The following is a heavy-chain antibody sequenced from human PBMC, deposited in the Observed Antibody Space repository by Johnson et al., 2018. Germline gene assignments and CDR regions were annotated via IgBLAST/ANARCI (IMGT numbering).Heavy chain of an antibody. CDR2: IHYSAST. CDR1: GGSFSSNY. CDR3: AGVGGSGSYGAFDI. Sequence: QVQLQESGPGLVKPSETLSLTCTVSGGSFSSNYWTWIRQPPGKGLEWIGYIHYSASTNYNPSLKSRVTISVDLSGNELSLKLTSVTAADTAVYYCAGVGGSGSYGAFDIWGQGTMVTVSS. J-gene: IGHJ3*02. V-gene: IGHV4-59*01. D-gene: IGHD1-26*01.